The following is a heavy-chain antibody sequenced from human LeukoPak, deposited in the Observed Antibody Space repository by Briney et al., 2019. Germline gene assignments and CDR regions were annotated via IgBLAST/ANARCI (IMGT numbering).Heavy chain of an antibody. CDR3: ATVTRGYSYGSNYYYYGMDV. V-gene: IGHV1-24*01. CDR2: FDPEDGET. CDR1: GYTLTELS. J-gene: IGHJ6*02. D-gene: IGHD5-18*01. Sequence: ASVKVSCKVSGYTLTELSMHWVRQAPGKGLEWMGGFDPEDGETIYAQKFQGRVTMTEDTSTDTAYMELSSLRSEDTAVYYCATVTRGYSYGSNYYYYGMDVRGQGTTVTVSS.